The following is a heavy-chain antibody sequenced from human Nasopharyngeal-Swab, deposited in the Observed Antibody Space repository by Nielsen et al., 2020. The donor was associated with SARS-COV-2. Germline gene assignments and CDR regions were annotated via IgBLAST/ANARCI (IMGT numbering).Heavy chain of an antibody. D-gene: IGHD3-3*01. CDR1: GFTVSSNY. V-gene: IGHV3-53*01. J-gene: IGHJ6*02. CDR2: IYSGGST. Sequence: ESLKISCAASGFTVSSNYMSWVRQAPGKGLEWVSVIYSGGSTYYADSVKGRFTISRDNSKNTLYLQMNSLRAEDTAVYYCARGFVRVFYYYGMDVWGQGTTVTVFS. CDR3: ARGFVRVFYYYGMDV.